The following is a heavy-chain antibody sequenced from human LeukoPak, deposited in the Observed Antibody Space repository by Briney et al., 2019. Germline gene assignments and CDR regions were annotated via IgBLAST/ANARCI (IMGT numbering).Heavy chain of an antibody. Sequence: SKTLSLTCTVSGGSIGSHYWTWIRQTPGKGLEWIGYVYDIGSTKYNPSLKSRVTISVDTSKNQFSLRLSSVTAADTAVYYCARGGVLKSVDYWGQGTLVTVSS. CDR1: GGSIGSHY. CDR2: VYDIGST. V-gene: IGHV4-59*11. J-gene: IGHJ4*02. CDR3: ARGGVLKSVDY. D-gene: IGHD3-16*01.